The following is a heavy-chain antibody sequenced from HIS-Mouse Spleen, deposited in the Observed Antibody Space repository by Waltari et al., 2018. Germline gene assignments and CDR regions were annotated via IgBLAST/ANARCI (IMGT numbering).Heavy chain of an antibody. V-gene: IGHV3-30*18. Sequence: QVQLVESGGGVVQPGMSLRLSCAASGFTFSSYGMHWVRQAPGKGLEWVAVISHDGSNKYYADSVKGRFTISRDNSKNTLYLQMNSLRAEDTAVYYCAKDKHHAFDYWGQGTLVTVSS. CDR2: ISHDGSNK. CDR3: AKDKHHAFDY. J-gene: IGHJ4*02. CDR1: GFTFSSYG.